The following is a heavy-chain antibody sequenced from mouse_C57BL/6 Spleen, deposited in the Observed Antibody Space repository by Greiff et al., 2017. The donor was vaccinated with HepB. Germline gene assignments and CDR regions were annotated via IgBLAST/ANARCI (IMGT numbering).Heavy chain of an antibody. CDR2: IYPRDGST. V-gene: IGHV1-85*01. CDR3: AREGYLTYYAMDY. J-gene: IGHJ4*01. CDR1: GYTFTSYD. D-gene: IGHD3-1*01. Sequence: QVQLQQSGPELVKPGASVKLSCKASGYTFTSYDINWVKQRPGQGLEWIGWIYPRDGSTKYNEKFKGKATLTVDTTSSTAYMELHSLTSEDSAVYFYAREGYLTYYAMDYWGQGTSVTVSS.